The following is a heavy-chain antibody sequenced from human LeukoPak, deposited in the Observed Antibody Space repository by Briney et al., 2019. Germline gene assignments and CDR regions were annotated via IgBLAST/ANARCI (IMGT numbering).Heavy chain of an antibody. CDR3: ARGSQQQLGTFDP. J-gene: IGHJ5*02. D-gene: IGHD6-13*01. CDR1: GYTFTGYY. CDR2: INPNSGGT. V-gene: IGHV1-2*02. Sequence: ASVKVSCKASGYTFTGYYLHWVRQAPGQGLEWMGWINPNSGGTNYAQKFQGGVTMTRDTSIGTAYMELSRLRSDDTAVYYCARGSQQQLGTFDPWGQGTLVTVSS.